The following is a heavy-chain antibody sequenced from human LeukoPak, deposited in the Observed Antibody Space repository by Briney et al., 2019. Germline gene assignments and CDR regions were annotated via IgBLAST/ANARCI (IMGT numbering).Heavy chain of an antibody. CDR3: ARDSTATIAAAGTVYYGMDV. V-gene: IGHV1-2*02. CDR2: INPNSGGT. J-gene: IGHJ6*02. Sequence: ASVKVSCEASGYNLTVYYMFWVRQAPGQGLEWMGWINPNSGGTKYAQKFQGRVTMTRDTSISTAYMELSRLRSDDTAVYYCARDSTATIAAAGTVYYGMDVWGQGTTVTVSS. CDR1: GYNLTVYY. D-gene: IGHD6-13*01.